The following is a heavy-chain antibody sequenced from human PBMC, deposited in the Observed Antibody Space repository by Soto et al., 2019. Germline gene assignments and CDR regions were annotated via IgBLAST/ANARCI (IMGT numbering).Heavy chain of an antibody. CDR3: ARHSSSSIYYYGMDV. D-gene: IGHD6-6*01. J-gene: IGHJ6*02. Sequence: GESLKISCKGSGYSFTSYWISWMRQMPGKGLEWMGRIDPSDSYTNYSPSFQGHVTISADKSISTAYLQWSSLKASDTAMYYRARHSSSSIYYYGMDVWGQGTTVTVSS. CDR1: GYSFTSYW. CDR2: IDPSDSYT. V-gene: IGHV5-10-1*01.